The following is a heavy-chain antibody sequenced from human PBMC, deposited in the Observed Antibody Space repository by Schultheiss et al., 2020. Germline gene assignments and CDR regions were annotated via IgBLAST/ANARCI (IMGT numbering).Heavy chain of an antibody. D-gene: IGHD5-12*01. CDR2: IYYSGST. CDR3: ARGDDVNIVATRRYGMDV. Sequence: SETLSLTCTVSGGSISGYYWSWIRQPPGKGLEWIGYIYYSGSTYYNPSLKSRVTISVDTSKNQFSLKLSSVTAADTAVYYCARGDDVNIVATRRYGMDVWGQGTTVTVSS. V-gene: IGHV4-59*12. CDR1: GGSISGYY. J-gene: IGHJ6*02.